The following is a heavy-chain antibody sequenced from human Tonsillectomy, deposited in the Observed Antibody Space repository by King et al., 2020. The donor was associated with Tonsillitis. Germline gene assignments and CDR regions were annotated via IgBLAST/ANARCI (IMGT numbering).Heavy chain of an antibody. Sequence: QLVQSGGGLVQPGGSLRLSCAASGFTFSDHYMDWVRQAPGKGLEWVGRTRNKANSYTTEYAASVKGRFTISRDDSKNSLYLQMNSLKTEDTAVYYCARSHVTGYGSGSYSFDYWGQGTLVTVSS. V-gene: IGHV3-72*01. CDR3: ARSHVTGYGSGSYSFDY. CDR2: TRNKANSYTT. CDR1: GFTFSDHY. J-gene: IGHJ4*02. D-gene: IGHD3-10*01.